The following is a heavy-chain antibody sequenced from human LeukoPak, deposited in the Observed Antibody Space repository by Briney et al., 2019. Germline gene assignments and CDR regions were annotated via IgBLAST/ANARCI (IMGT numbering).Heavy chain of an antibody. Sequence: SETLSLTCTVSGGPISSYYWSWIRQPPGKGLEWIGYISYSGSTNYNPSLKSRVTISVDTSRNQFSLKLSSVTAADTAVYYCARADGRLATDIDYWGQGTLVTVSS. J-gene: IGHJ4*02. V-gene: IGHV4-59*01. CDR3: ARADGRLATDIDY. D-gene: IGHD5-12*01. CDR2: ISYSGST. CDR1: GGPISSYY.